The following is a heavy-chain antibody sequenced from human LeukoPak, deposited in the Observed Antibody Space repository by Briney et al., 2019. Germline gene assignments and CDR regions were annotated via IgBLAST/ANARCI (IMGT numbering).Heavy chain of an antibody. CDR3: ARASGGLLWFGEFWFDP. CDR2: MNPNSGNT. CDR1: GYTFTSYD. Sequence: ASVKLSCKASGYTFTSYDIHRVRQATGQGLEWMGWMNPNSGNTGYAQKFQGRVTMKRNTSLSTAYRELSSLRSGDTAVYYCARASGGLLWFGEFWFDPWGQGTLVTVSS. J-gene: IGHJ5*02. D-gene: IGHD3-10*01. V-gene: IGHV1-8*01.